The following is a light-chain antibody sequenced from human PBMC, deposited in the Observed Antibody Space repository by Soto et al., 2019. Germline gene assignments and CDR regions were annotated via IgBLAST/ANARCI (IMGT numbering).Light chain of an antibody. CDR3: SSYTSSSTLV. CDR1: TSDVGAYNY. J-gene: IGLJ3*02. CDR2: DVT. Sequence: QFALTQPASVSGSRGQSITISCTGTTSDVGAYNYVSWYQQHPGKAPQLVIYDVTNRPSGVSNRFSGSKSGNTASLTISGLQAEDEADYYCSSYTSSSTLVFGGGTQLTV. V-gene: IGLV2-14*03.